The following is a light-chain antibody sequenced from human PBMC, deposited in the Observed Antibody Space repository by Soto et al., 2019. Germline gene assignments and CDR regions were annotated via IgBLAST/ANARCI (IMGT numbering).Light chain of an antibody. CDR3: SSYTSSGTGV. Sequence: QPVLTQPASVSGSPGQSITISCTGASSDVGGYSYVSWYQQHPGNAPKLMIYEVTDRPSGVSNRFSGSKSGNTASLTISGLQAEDEAYYYCSSYTSSGTGVFGTGTKLTVL. J-gene: IGLJ1*01. CDR1: SSDVGGYSY. CDR2: EVT. V-gene: IGLV2-14*01.